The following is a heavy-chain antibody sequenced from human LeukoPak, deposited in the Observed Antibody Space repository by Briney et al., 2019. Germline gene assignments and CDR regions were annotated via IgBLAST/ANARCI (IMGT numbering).Heavy chain of an antibody. CDR1: EYTFTGYY. D-gene: IGHD1/OR15-1a*01. CDR2: INPNSGGT. Sequence: ASVKVSCKASEYTFTGYYIHWVRQAPGQGLEWMGWINPNSGGTNYAQKFQGRVTMTRDTSISTAYMELSSLRSEDTAVYYCATTLHTTYNWFDPWGQGTLVTVSS. J-gene: IGHJ5*02. CDR3: ATTLHTTYNWFDP. V-gene: IGHV1-2*02.